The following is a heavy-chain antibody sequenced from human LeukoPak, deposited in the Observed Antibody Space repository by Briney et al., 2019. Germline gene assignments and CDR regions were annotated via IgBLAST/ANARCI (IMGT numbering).Heavy chain of an antibody. J-gene: IGHJ4*02. V-gene: IGHV3-7*01. CDR1: GFTFSSYW. Sequence: GGSLRLSCAASGFTFSSYWMSWVRQAPGKGLEWVANIKQDGSEKYYVDSVKGRFTISRDNAKNSLYLQMNSLRAEDTAVYYCARDRTYYDILTGPMPGYDYWGQGTLVTVSS. CDR3: ARDRTYYDILTGPMPGYDY. CDR2: IKQDGSEK. D-gene: IGHD3-9*01.